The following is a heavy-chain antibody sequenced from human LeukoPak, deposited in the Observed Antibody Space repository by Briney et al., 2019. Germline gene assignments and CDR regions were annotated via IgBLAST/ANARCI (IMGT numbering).Heavy chain of an antibody. J-gene: IGHJ4*02. V-gene: IGHV3-7*01. CDR1: GFSFSNYW. CDR2: IKQDGSVM. D-gene: IGHD3-16*01. Sequence: GGSLRLSYVGTGFSFSNYWMNWVRQAPGKGLEWLANIKQDGSVMYYVDSVKGRFTISRDNAKNSLYLEMNSLRAEDTAVFYCVRGGGAFDSWGEGTLVTVSS. CDR3: VRGGGAFDS.